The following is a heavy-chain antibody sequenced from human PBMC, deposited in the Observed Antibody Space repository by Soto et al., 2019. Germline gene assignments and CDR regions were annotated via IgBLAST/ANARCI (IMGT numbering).Heavy chain of an antibody. D-gene: IGHD3-16*01. CDR3: VKGGWLDF. CDR2: ISTDSSRA. V-gene: IGHV3-23*01. Sequence: EVQLLESGGGLVQPGGSLRLSCAASGFTFNTFEMSWVRQAPGRGLEWVSFISTDSSRAYYADAVKGRFTISRDNSMHTLYLQMNSLTAEDTAVYACVKGGWLDFWGQGTLVTVSS. CDR1: GFTFNTFE. J-gene: IGHJ5*01.